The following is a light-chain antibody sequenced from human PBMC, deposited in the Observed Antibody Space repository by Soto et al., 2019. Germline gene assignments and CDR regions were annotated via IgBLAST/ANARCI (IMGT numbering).Light chain of an antibody. CDR2: KAS. CDR3: QHYSSYPFA. CDR1: QSITYW. Sequence: DIQMTQSPSTLSESVGDRVTITCRASQSITYWLAWYQQRPGKAPNILIYKASSLESGVPSRFSGSGSGTEFTLTISSLPPDDFATYYCQHYSSYPFAFGGGTKVEIK. J-gene: IGKJ4*01. V-gene: IGKV1-5*03.